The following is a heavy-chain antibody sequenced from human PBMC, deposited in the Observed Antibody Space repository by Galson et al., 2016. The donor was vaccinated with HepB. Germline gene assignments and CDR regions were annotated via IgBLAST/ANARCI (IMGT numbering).Heavy chain of an antibody. V-gene: IGHV4-4*01. J-gene: IGHJ3*01. D-gene: IGHD5-12*01. CDR2: IRHSGST. Sequence: QPPGKGLQWIGEIRHSGSTNSNPSLKSRVTMSVDKSKNQFSLNLNSATAADTAVYFCARAYDYGFDVWGQGTLVTVSP. CDR3: ARAYDYGFDV.